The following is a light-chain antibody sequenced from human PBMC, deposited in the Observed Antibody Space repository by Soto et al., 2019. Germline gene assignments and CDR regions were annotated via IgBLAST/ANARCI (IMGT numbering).Light chain of an antibody. CDR2: GAS. CDR3: QQNRIPPLT. J-gene: IGKJ4*01. CDR1: QGIGNY. V-gene: IGKV3-20*01. Sequence: PATLSLSPGKKATLSCRASQGIGNYLAWYQPKPGQAPRLLIYGASSMATGIPDRFSGSVSGTDYTRTISRLEPVHSPGHYRQQNRIPPLTSGGGT.